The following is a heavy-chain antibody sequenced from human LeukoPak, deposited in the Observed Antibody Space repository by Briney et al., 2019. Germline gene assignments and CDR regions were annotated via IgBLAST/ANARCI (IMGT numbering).Heavy chain of an antibody. Sequence: GRSVRLSCAASGVTFSSYGIHWVRQAPGKGLEWVGFISHDGSKKYYADSVKGRFTISRDNSKNTLYLQMNSLRDEDTAVYYCAKDPYSGSFEYFQHWGQGTLVTVSS. J-gene: IGHJ1*01. CDR1: GVTFSSYG. CDR2: ISHDGSKK. V-gene: IGHV3-30*18. D-gene: IGHD1-26*01. CDR3: AKDPYSGSFEYFQH.